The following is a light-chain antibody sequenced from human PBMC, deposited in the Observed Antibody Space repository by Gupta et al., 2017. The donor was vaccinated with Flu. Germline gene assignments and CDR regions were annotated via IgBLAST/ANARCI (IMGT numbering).Light chain of an antibody. V-gene: IGKV1-39*01. CDR2: AAS. CDR3: QQSDSTPST. J-gene: IGKJ3*01. Sequence: DIQMTQSPSSLSASVGDRVTITCRASQSIAGYLNWYQQRPWKAPKLLIYAASSLQSGVPSRFSGSGSGTDFTLTISSLQPEDFATYYCQQSDSTPSTFAHATKVDIK. CDR1: QSIAGY.